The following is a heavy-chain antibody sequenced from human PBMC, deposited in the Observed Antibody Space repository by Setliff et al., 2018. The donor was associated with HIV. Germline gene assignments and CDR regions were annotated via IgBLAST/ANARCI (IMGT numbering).Heavy chain of an antibody. V-gene: IGHV4-4*02. CDR2: INHSGST. CDR3: ARGRDYTGSWFRPFYLDF. J-gene: IGHJ4*01. D-gene: IGHD3-3*01. CDR1: GGSISSSNW. Sequence: SETLSLTCAVSGGSISSSNWWSWVRQPPGKGLEWLGEINHSGSTAYNLALESRVSMSIDTSKNQFSLKLTSVTAADTAIYYCARGRDYTGSWFRPFYLDFWGHGNLVTVSS.